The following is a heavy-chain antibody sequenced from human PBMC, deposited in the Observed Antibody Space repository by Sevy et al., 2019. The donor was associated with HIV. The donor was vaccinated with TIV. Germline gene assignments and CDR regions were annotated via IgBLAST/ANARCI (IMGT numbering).Heavy chain of an antibody. CDR2: ISAYDGNT. V-gene: IGHV1-18*01. CDR3: ARDLGGYGGNSIDY. D-gene: IGHD2-21*02. J-gene: IGHJ4*02. CDR1: GYTFTSYG. Sequence: ASVKVSCKTSGYTFTSYGISWVRQAPGQGLEWMGWISAYDGNTNYAQKLQGRVTLTTDTSTGTGYMELRSLRSDDTVVYYCARDLGGYGGNSIDYWGQGTLVTVSS.